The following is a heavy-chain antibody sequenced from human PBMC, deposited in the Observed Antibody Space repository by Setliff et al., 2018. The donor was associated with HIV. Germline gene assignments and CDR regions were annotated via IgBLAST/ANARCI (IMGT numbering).Heavy chain of an antibody. J-gene: IGHJ5*02. Sequence: PSETLSLTCTVSGDSITSGHFYWGWIRQAPGKGLEWIGNILDGRVTFFNPSLRGRVTISVDASKNQVSLNLRSVTAADSAVYHCARPHSGRDGGAYFDPWGQGILVTVSS. CDR3: ARPHSGRDGGAYFDP. CDR1: GDSITSGHFY. V-gene: IGHV4-39*01. D-gene: IGHD6-19*01. CDR2: ILDGRVT.